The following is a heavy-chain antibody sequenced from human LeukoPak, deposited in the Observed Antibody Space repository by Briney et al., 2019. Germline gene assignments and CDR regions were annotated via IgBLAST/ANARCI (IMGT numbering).Heavy chain of an antibody. Sequence: GGSLRLSCAASGFSISRNWMSWVRQAPGKGLEWVANINQDGTEKTYVDSVKGRFTISRDNAKNLMYLQMTSLRVEDTAVYYCARDGGTDWYDPWGQGTLVTVSS. CDR2: INQDGTEK. CDR1: GFSISRNW. CDR3: ARDGGTDWYDP. D-gene: IGHD3-16*01. V-gene: IGHV3-7*01. J-gene: IGHJ5*02.